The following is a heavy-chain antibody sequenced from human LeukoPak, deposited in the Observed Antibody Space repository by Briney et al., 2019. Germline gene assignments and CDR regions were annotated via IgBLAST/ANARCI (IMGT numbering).Heavy chain of an antibody. V-gene: IGHV4-34*01. CDR2: INHSGST. Sequence: PSETLSLTCAVYGGSFSGYYWSWIRQPPGKGLEWIGEINHSGSTNYNPSLKSRVTISVDTSKNQFSLKLSSVTAADTAVYYCARTRAVHYYYYYMDVWGKGTTVTISS. CDR1: GGSFSGYY. CDR3: ARTRAVHYYYYYMDV. J-gene: IGHJ6*03.